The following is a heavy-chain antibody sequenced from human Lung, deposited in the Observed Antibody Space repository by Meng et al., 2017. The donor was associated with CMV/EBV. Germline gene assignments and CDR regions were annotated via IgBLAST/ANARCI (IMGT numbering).Heavy chain of an antibody. D-gene: IGHD6-19*01. CDR2: IYYNGGT. J-gene: IGHJ4*02. Sequence: SETLSLXXTVSGGSISSSSHYWGWIRQPPGKGLEWIATIYYNGGTSYNPSLKSRVTISLNTSKNQISLKLNSVTDADTAVYYCATTSSGWFNYIDSWGQGXLVTVSS. V-gene: IGHV4-39*01. CDR1: GGSISSSSHY. CDR3: ATTSSGWFNYIDS.